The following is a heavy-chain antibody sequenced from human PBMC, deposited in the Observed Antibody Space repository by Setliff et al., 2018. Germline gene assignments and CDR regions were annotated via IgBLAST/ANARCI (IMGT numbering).Heavy chain of an antibody. Sequence: PGGSLRLSCAVSGFTLSAYAMSWVRQAPGKGLEWVSVIYSGDRNTFYTDSVKGRFTIFRESSKNTLYLYMTSLRAEDTAVYYCAKPQLELRWGFESWGQGTLVTVSS. V-gene: IGHV3-23*03. CDR1: GFTLSAYA. J-gene: IGHJ4*02. D-gene: IGHD1-1*01. CDR2: IYSGDRNT. CDR3: AKPQLELRWGFES.